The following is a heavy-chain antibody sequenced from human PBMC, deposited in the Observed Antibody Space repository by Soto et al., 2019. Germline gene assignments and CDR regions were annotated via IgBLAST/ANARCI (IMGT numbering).Heavy chain of an antibody. CDR1: GFTFSSYA. J-gene: IGHJ5*02. CDR3: AKDRGGWYWFAP. V-gene: IGHV3-23*01. CDR2: ISGSGGST. Sequence: PGGSLRLACAASGFTFSSYAMSWVRQAPGKGLEWVSAISGSGGSTYYADSVKGRFTISRDNSKNTLYLQMNSLRAEDTAVYYCAKDRGGWYWFAPWGQGTLVTVSS. D-gene: IGHD6-19*01.